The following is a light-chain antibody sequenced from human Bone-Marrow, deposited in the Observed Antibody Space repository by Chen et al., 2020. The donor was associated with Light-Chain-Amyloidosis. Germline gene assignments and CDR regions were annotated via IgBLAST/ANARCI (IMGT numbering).Light chain of an antibody. V-gene: IGLV3-25*03. CDR1: DLPTKY. J-gene: IGLJ2*01. CDR3: HSADSSRTAEVI. Sequence: SYELTQPPSVSVSPGQTARITCSGDDLPTKYAYWYQQKPGQAPVLVIHRDTKRPSGISERFSGSSSGTTATLTISGVQAEAQAAYHSHSADSSRTAEVIFGGVTKLTVL. CDR2: RDT.